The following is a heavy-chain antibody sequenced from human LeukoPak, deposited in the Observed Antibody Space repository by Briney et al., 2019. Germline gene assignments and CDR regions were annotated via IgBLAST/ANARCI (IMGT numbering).Heavy chain of an antibody. D-gene: IGHD3-10*01. Sequence: GGSLRLSCAASGFTFSSYGVHWVRQAPGKGLEWVAIIWYDGSVKNYADSVKGRFTISRDNSKSTLYLQMSSLGAEDTALYYCARSPNYGSGRYYFDSWGQGILVTASS. J-gene: IGHJ4*02. CDR2: IWYDGSVK. CDR3: ARSPNYGSGRYYFDS. V-gene: IGHV3-33*01. CDR1: GFTFSSYG.